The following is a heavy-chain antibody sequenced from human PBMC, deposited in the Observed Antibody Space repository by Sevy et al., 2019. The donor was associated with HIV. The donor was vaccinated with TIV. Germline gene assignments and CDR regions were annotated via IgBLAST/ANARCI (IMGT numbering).Heavy chain of an antibody. J-gene: IGHJ4*02. CDR1: GGSISSFY. Sequence: SETLSLTCTVSGGSISSFYWSWIRQPPGKGLEWIGYIYYSGNTNYSPSLKSRVTISLDTSNNQFSLKLSSVTAADTAVYYCAREGIGSGWYYFDYWGQGTLVTVSS. CDR2: IYYSGNT. D-gene: IGHD6-19*01. CDR3: AREGIGSGWYYFDY. V-gene: IGHV4-59*01.